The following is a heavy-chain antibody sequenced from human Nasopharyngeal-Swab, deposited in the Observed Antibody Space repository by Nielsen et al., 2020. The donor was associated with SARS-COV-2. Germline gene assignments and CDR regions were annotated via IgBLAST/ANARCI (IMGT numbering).Heavy chain of an antibody. J-gene: IGHJ4*02. CDR3: ARLGGGGGNY. CDR1: GFTFSSYA. D-gene: IGHD1-26*01. CDR2: ISYGGSNK. Sequence: GESLKISCAASGFTFSSYAMHWVRQAPGKGLEWVAVISYGGSNKYYADSVKGRFTISRDNSKNTLYLQMNSLRAEDTAVYYCARLGGGGGNYWGQGTLVTVSS. V-gene: IGHV3-30*04.